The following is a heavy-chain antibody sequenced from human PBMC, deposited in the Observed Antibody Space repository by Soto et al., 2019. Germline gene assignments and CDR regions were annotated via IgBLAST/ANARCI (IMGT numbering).Heavy chain of an antibody. CDR1: GFSLSTSGVG. CDR2: IYWDDDK. J-gene: IGHJ5*02. D-gene: IGHD6-19*01. CDR3: AHSYSSGWYGWFDP. V-gene: IGHV2-5*02. Sequence: QITLKESGPTLVKPTQTLTLTCTFSGFSLSTSGVGVGWIRQPPGKALEWLALIYWDDDKRYSPSLKSRLTIXKXTXTNQVVLTMTTMDPVDTATYYCAHSYSSGWYGWFDPWGQGTLVTVSS.